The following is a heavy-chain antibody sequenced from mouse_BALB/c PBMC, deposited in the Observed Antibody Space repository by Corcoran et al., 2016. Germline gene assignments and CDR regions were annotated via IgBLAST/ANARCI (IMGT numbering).Heavy chain of an antibody. D-gene: IGHD2-14*01. V-gene: IGHV3-6*02. J-gene: IGHJ3*01. Sequence: DVQLQESGPGIVKPSQSLSLTCSVTGSSIASGYYWNWIRQFPGNKLEWMGYISYDGSNNYNPSLKNRISITRDTSKNQFFLKLNSVTTEDTATYYCAREDYRYDVFAYWGQGTLVAVSA. CDR3: AREDYRYDVFAY. CDR2: ISYDGSN. CDR1: GSSIASGYY.